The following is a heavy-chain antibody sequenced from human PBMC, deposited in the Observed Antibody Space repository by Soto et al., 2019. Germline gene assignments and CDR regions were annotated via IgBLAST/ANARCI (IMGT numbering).Heavy chain of an antibody. CDR2: ISWNSGSI. CDR1: GFTFDDYA. CDR3: AKDEYGSGRGAFDI. D-gene: IGHD3-10*01. J-gene: IGHJ3*02. Sequence: EVQLVESGGGLVQPGRSLRLSCAASGFTFDDYAMHWVRQAPGKGLEWVSGISWNSGSIGYADSVKGRFTISRDNAKNSLYLQMNSLGAEDTALYYCAKDEYGSGRGAFDIWGQGTMVTVSS. V-gene: IGHV3-9*01.